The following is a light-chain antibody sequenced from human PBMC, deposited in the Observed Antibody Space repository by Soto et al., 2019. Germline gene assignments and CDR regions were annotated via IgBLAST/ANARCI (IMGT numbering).Light chain of an antibody. Sequence: QSALTQPASVSGSPGQSITISCTGTSSDVGIYDFVSWYQQHPGKAPKLMIYEVSNRPSGVSYRFSGSKSGNTASLTISGLQAEDEADYYCNSYTTSNTRVLGGGTKLTVL. CDR2: EVS. V-gene: IGLV2-14*01. CDR3: NSYTTSNTRV. CDR1: SSDVGIYDF. J-gene: IGLJ3*02.